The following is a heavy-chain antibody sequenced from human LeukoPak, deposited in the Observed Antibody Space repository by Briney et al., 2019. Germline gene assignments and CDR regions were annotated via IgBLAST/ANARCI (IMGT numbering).Heavy chain of an antibody. CDR1: GFTFSSYW. J-gene: IGHJ6*02. CDR2: IKQGGSEK. D-gene: IGHD6-19*01. V-gene: IGHV3-7*01. Sequence: GESLRLSCAASGFTFSSYWMSWVRQAPGKGLEWVANIKQGGSEKYYVDSVKGRFTISRDNAKNSLYLQMNSLRAEDTAVYYCARVGGGGWLDYYYYGMDVWGQGTTVTVSS. CDR3: ARVGGGGWLDYYYYGMDV.